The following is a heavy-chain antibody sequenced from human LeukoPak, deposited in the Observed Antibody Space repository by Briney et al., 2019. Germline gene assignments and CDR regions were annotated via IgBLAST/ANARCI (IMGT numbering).Heavy chain of an antibody. Sequence: ASVKVSCKASGYTFTGYCMHWVRQAPGQGLGWMGWINPNSGGTNYAQKFQGRVTMTRDTSICTAYMELSRLRSDDTAVYYCARTFTIFGVVINYYYYYMDVWGKGTTVTVSS. V-gene: IGHV1-2*02. J-gene: IGHJ6*03. D-gene: IGHD3-3*01. CDR1: GYTFTGYC. CDR2: INPNSGGT. CDR3: ARTFTIFGVVINYYYYYMDV.